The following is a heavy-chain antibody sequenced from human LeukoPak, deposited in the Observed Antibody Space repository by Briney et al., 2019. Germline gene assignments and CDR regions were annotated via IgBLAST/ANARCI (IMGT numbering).Heavy chain of an antibody. Sequence: PSETLSLTCAVSGGSISSSNWWSWVRQPPGKGLEWIGEIYHSGSTNYNPSPKSRVTISVDKSKNQFSLKLSSVTAADTAVYYCARSYIVVVPAAPRHYYGMDVWGKGTTVTVSS. CDR2: IYHSGST. V-gene: IGHV4-4*02. J-gene: IGHJ6*04. D-gene: IGHD2-2*01. CDR1: GGSISSSNW. CDR3: ARSYIVVVPAAPRHYYGMDV.